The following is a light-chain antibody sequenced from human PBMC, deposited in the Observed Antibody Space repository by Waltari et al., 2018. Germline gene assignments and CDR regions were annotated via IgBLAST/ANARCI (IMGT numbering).Light chain of an antibody. J-gene: IGLJ3*02. Sequence: ISCSGSNSNIGGNSVNWYQQLPGKAPKLLIYNDNQGPSGVPDRFSASKSGTSASLAITGLQSEDEADYYCAVWDDSLGGVFGGGTKLTVL. V-gene: IGLV1-44*01. CDR2: NDN. CDR3: AVWDDSLGGV. CDR1: NSNIGGNS.